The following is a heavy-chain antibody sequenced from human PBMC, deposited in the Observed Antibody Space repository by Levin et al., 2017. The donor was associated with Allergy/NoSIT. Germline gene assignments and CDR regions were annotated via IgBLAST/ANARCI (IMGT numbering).Heavy chain of an antibody. V-gene: IGHV4-59*01. J-gene: IGHJ6*02. CDR2: IYYNGRT. CDR3: TRVAETAMSHYGMDV. Sequence: SKTLSLTCSVSGGSISTYYWSWIRQPPGKGLEWIGYIYYNGRTNYNPSLKSRVTISADTSKNQFSLKLSSVTAADTAVYYCTRVAETAMSHYGMDVWGQGTTVTVSS. D-gene: IGHD5-18*01. CDR1: GGSISTYY.